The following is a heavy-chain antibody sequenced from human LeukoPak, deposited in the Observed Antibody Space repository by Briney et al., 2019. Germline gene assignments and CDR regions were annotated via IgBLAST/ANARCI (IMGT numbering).Heavy chain of an antibody. CDR1: GYTFTSYA. Sequence: ASVKVSCKASGYTFTSYAMHWVRQAPGQRLEWMGWINAGNGNTKYSQKFQGRVTITRDTSASTAYMELSSLRSEDTAVYYCARDRHNDILTGYLDYWGQRTLATVSS. J-gene: IGHJ4*02. CDR3: ARDRHNDILTGYLDY. CDR2: INAGNGNT. V-gene: IGHV1-3*01. D-gene: IGHD3-9*01.